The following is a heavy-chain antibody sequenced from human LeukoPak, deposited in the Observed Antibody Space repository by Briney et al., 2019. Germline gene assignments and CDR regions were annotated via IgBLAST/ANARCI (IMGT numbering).Heavy chain of an antibody. V-gene: IGHV5-51*01. D-gene: IGHD2-2*01. CDR3: ARPPQCSSATCPLDY. CDR2: IYPGDSDT. J-gene: IGHJ4*02. CDR1: GYSFTNYW. Sequence: GESLKISCKGSGYSFTNYWIAWVRQMPGKGLEWMGIIYPGDSDTRYSPSFQGQVSISADKSISTAYLQWTSLKASDTAMYYCARPPQCSSATCPLDYWGQGTLVTVSS.